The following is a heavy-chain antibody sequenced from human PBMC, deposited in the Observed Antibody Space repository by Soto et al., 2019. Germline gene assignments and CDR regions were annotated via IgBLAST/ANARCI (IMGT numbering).Heavy chain of an antibody. V-gene: IGHV4-30-4*01. CDR3: ARSGRSLLDY. CDR1: GASISGSDHY. CDR2: LSYTGNSHSP. D-gene: IGHD1-26*01. Sequence: QVQLQESGPGLVKASQTLSLTYTVSGASISGSDHYWSWIRQPPGKDLEWIGHLSYTGNSHSPYHKPPLQSGPTTSLDTSMNQFSLNMSSVTAADTAVYFCARSGRSLLDYWGQAALVSVSS. J-gene: IGHJ4*02.